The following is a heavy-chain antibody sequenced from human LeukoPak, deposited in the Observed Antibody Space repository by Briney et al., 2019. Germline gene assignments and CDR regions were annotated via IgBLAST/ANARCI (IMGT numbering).Heavy chain of an antibody. J-gene: IGHJ4*02. V-gene: IGHV4-59*01. Sequence: KPSETLSLTCTVSGGSISSYYWSWIRQPPGKGLEWIGYIYYSGSTNYNPSLKSRVTISVDTSKNQFSLKLSSVTAADTAVYYCARRVVGATTRNIRTDLLDYWGQGTLVTVSS. CDR2: IYYSGST. D-gene: IGHD1-26*01. CDR3: ARRVVGATTRNIRTDLLDY. CDR1: GGSISSYY.